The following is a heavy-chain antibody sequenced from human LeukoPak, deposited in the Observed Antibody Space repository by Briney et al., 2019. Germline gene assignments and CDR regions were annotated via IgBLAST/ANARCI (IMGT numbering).Heavy chain of an antibody. CDR3: ARCSPGDSSNFYAVLQY. V-gene: IGHV1-69*06. Sequence: SMKVSCKASGGTFSSYAVSWVRLTPGQGLGWLGGIIPVFGTTTYAQKFQAKVTMTADKSTNTAYLEISSLTSDDTAVYYCARCSPGDSSNFYAVLQYWGQGTQVTVST. J-gene: IGHJ4*02. CDR1: GGTFSSYA. D-gene: IGHD3-22*01. CDR2: IIPVFGTT.